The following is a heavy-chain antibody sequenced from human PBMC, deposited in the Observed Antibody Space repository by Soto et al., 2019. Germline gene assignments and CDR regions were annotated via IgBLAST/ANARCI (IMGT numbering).Heavy chain of an antibody. CDR3: AREASGHITIFGVALGGGLDV. Sequence: QVQLQESGPGLVKPSQTLSLTCTVSGGSISSGDYYWTWIRQPPGKGLEWIGYIDNSGSTYYNPSLKSQITISVDTSKNQFSLRLSSVTAADTAVYYCAREASGHITIFGVALGGGLDVWGQGTTVTVSS. V-gene: IGHV4-30-4*01. CDR1: GGSISSGDYY. D-gene: IGHD3-3*01. CDR2: IDNSGST. J-gene: IGHJ6*02.